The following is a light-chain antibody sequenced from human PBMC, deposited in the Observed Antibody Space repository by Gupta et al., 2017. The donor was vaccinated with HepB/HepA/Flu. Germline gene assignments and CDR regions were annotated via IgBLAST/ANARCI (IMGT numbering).Light chain of an antibody. V-gene: IGLV1-40*01. CDR2: GRT. J-gene: IGLJ3*02. CDR1: SSNIGPDYD. CDR3: QSYDSTLSASV. Sequence: QSLLTQPPAVSGAPGQRVTISCTGSSSNIGPDYDVNWYQQLPGTAPKLLIFGRTDRPSGVPDRFSGSKSGTSASLAITGLQSEDEADYYCQSYDSTLSASVFGGGTRLTVL.